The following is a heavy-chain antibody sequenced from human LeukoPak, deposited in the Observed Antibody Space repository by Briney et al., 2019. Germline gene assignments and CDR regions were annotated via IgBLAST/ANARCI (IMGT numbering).Heavy chain of an antibody. CDR2: ISVYDGNT. CDR1: GYTFADHR. CDR3: ARPGYSYGPYYFDY. V-gene: IGHV1-18*01. D-gene: IGHD5-18*01. J-gene: IGHJ4*02. Sequence: GASVKVSCKASGYTFADHRITWVRQAPGQGLEWMGWISVYDGNTNYAQKVQGRVTMTTDTSTNTAYMELRSLRSDDTALYYCARPGYSYGPYYFDYWGQGTLVTVSS.